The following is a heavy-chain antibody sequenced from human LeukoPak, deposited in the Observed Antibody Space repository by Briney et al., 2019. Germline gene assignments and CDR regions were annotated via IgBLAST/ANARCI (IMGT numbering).Heavy chain of an antibody. CDR1: GGSISSGGYY. D-gene: IGHD1-26*01. Sequence: PSQTLSLTCTVSGGSISSGGYYWSWIRQPPGKGLEWIGYIYHSGSTYYNPSLKSRVTISVDTSKNQFSLKLSSVTAADTAVYYCARGVLPIVGATGAFDIWGQGTMVTVSS. V-gene: IGHV4-30-2*01. CDR2: IYHSGST. J-gene: IGHJ3*02. CDR3: ARGVLPIVGATGAFDI.